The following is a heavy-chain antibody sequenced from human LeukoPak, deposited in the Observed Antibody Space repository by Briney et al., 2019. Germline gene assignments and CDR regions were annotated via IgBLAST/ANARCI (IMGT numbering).Heavy chain of an antibody. Sequence: ASVKVSCKASGYTFTSYGISWVRQAPGQGLEWMGWISAYNGNTNYAQKFQGKVTMTTDTSTSTAYMELRSLRSDDTAVYYCARGRYFDWLLFSVGAFDIWGQGTMVTVSS. CDR2: ISAYNGNT. CDR3: ARGRYFDWLLFSVGAFDI. J-gene: IGHJ3*02. D-gene: IGHD3-9*01. V-gene: IGHV1-18*04. CDR1: GYTFTSYG.